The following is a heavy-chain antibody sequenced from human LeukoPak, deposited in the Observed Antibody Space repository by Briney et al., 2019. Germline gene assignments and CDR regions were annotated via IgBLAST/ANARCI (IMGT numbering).Heavy chain of an antibody. D-gene: IGHD6-13*01. CDR2: ISYDGSNK. CDR1: GFTFSSYG. V-gene: IGHV3-30*18. J-gene: IGHJ6*02. Sequence: GGSLRLSCAASGFTFSSYGMHWVRQAPGKGLEWVAVISYDGSNKYYADSVKGRFTISRDNSKNTLYLQMNSLRAEDTAVYYCAKEGEQQLPPDYYYYGMDVWGQGTTVTVSS. CDR3: AKEGEQQLPPDYYYYGMDV.